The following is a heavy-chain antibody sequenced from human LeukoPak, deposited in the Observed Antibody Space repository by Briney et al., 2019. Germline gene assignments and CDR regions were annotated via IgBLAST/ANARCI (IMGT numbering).Heavy chain of an antibody. CDR1: GFTFSSYA. CDR3: ARDSPPGPFDI. Sequence: HPGGSLRLSCSASGFTFSSYAMHWVRQAPGKGLEYVSAISSNGGSTYYADSVKGRFTISRDNSKNTLYLQMNSLRAEDTAVYYCARDSPPGPFDIWGQGTMVTVSS. CDR2: ISSNGGST. J-gene: IGHJ3*02. V-gene: IGHV3-64*04.